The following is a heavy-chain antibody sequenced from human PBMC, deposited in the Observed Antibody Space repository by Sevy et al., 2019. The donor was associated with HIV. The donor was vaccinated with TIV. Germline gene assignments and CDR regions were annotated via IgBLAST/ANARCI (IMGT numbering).Heavy chain of an antibody. CDR3: AKEGKNIRSWFDP. CDR1: GYSFTNYG. CDR2: ISGYNGYT. J-gene: IGHJ5*02. D-gene: IGHD3-3*02. Sequence: ASVKVSCKASGYSFTNYGIGRVRQAPGQGLEWMGWISGYNGYTNYTQNLQGRVTMTTDTSTSTAYMELRSLRSDDTAIYYCAKEGKNIRSWFDPWGQGTLVTVSS. V-gene: IGHV1-18*01.